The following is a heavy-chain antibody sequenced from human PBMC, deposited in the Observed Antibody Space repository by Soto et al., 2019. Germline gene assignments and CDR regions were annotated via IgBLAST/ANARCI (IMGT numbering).Heavy chain of an antibody. CDR1: GGTFISYA. CDR2: IIPIFGTA. J-gene: IGHJ1*01. Sequence: AGKVSCKASGGTFISYAISWVRQAPGQGLEWMGGIIPIFGTANYAQKFQGRVTITADKSTSTAYMELSSLRSEDTAVYSRASRFSYCSSISCPMASWGQGTLVTVSS. D-gene: IGHD2-2*01. CDR3: ASRFSYCSSISCPMAS. V-gene: IGHV1-69*06.